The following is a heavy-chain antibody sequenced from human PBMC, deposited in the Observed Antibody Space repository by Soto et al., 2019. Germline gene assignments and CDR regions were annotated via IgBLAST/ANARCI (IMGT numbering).Heavy chain of an antibody. Sequence: QVQLQESGPGLVKPSETLSLTCTVSGGSISSYYWSWIRQPPGKGLEWIGYIYYSGSTNYNPSLKSRVTISVDTSKNQSYLKLSSVTAADTAVYYCARGRQQLVNNDAFGIWGQGTMVTVSS. J-gene: IGHJ3*02. V-gene: IGHV4-59*01. CDR3: ARGRQQLVNNDAFGI. CDR2: IYYSGST. D-gene: IGHD6-13*01. CDR1: GGSISSYY.